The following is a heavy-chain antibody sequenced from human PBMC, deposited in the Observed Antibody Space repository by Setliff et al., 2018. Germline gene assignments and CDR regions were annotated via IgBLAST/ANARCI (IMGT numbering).Heavy chain of an antibody. CDR1: GGSFSGHH. D-gene: IGHD3-22*01. Sequence: PSETLFLTCAVYGGSFSGHHWCWIRQPPWKGLEWIGEINHSGSANYNPSLKSRVTISLDTSKNQFSLKLSSVTAADTAVYYCARGDYYDSSAYSPDTFDIWGQGTMVTVSS. J-gene: IGHJ3*02. V-gene: IGHV4-34*01. CDR3: ARGDYYDSSAYSPDTFDI. CDR2: INHSGSA.